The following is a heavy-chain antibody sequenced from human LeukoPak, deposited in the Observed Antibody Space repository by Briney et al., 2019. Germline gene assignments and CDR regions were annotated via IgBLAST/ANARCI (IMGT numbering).Heavy chain of an antibody. Sequence: GGSPRLSCGASVFTFRSYAVTWVRQAPGKGLDWVSAISCSGAGTYYADFVKARFTISRDNSKNTLYLQMNSLSAEDTAVYYCAKVIGYSRGYDHFDNWGQGTLVTVSS. CDR1: VFTFRSYA. J-gene: IGHJ4*02. D-gene: IGHD5-18*01. CDR2: ISCSGAGT. V-gene: IGHV3-23*01. CDR3: AKVIGYSRGYDHFDN.